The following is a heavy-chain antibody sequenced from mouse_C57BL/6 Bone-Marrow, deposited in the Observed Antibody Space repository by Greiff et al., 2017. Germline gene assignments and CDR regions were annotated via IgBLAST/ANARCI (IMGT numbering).Heavy chain of an antibody. V-gene: IGHV14-4*01. CDR3: TTGYDGPWFAY. CDR1: GFNIKDDY. J-gene: IGHJ3*01. Sequence: EVQLQESGAELVRPGASVKLSCTASGFNIKDDYMHWVKQRPEQGLEWIGWIDPENGDTEYASKFQGKATITADTSSNTAYLQLSSLTCEDTAVYYCTTGYDGPWFAYWGQGTLVTVSA. D-gene: IGHD2-12*01. CDR2: IDPENGDT.